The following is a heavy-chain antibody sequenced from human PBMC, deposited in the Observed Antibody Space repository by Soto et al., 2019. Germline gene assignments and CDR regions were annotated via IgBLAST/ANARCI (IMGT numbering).Heavy chain of an antibody. CDR3: ARVYCKYDY. Sequence: GGSLRLSCVASKFTFSNYWMTWVRQAPGKGLEWVANIKEDGSEKYYVDSVKGRFTIYRDNAKNSLYLQMNSLRAEDTAVYLCARVYCKYDYWGQ. CDR1: KFTFSNYW. V-gene: IGHV3-7*01. J-gene: IGHJ4*02. CDR2: IKEDGSEK. D-gene: IGHD2-15*01.